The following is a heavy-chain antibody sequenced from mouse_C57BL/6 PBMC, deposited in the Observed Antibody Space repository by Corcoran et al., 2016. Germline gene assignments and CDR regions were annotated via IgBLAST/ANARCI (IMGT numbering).Heavy chain of an antibody. CDR1: GYTFTTYG. D-gene: IGHD2-2*01. CDR3: ARYGYDGGAMDY. V-gene: IGHV9-3*01. CDR2: INTYSGVP. Sequence: QIQLVQSGPELKKPGETVKISCKASGYTFTTYGMSWVKQAPGKGLKWMGWINTYSGVPTYADDFKGRFAFSLETSASTAYLQINNLKNEDTATYFCARYGYDGGAMDYWGQGTSVTVSS. J-gene: IGHJ4*01.